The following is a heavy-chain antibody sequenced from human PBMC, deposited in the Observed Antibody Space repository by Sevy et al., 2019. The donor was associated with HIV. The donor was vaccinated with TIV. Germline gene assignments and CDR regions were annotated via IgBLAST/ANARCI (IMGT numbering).Heavy chain of an antibody. J-gene: IGHJ3*01. CDR1: GFTFSSLS. CDR2: IGRDGTTK. V-gene: IGHV3-48*01. D-gene: IGHD2-15*01. CDR3: AATSGTWDDAFDL. Sequence: GGSLRLSCEASGFTFSSLSMSWVRQAPGKGLEWVSYIGRDGTTKHYAESMRGRLTNSWDNAKNSLYLQINSLRAEDTAVYYCAATSGTWDDAFDLWGQGTMVTVSS.